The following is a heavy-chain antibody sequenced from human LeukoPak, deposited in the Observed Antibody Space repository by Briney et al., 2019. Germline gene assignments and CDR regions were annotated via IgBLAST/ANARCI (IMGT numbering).Heavy chain of an antibody. Sequence: GGSLRLPCAASGFTVSTNYMSWVRQAPGKGLERVSVTYSGGSTLYADSVKGRFTISRDNSKNTLYLQMNSLRAEDTAVYYCARDPPYCSGGSCSLRPALFGYWGQGTLVTVSS. D-gene: IGHD2-15*01. CDR1: GFTVSTNY. CDR3: ARDPPYCSGGSCSLRPALFGY. V-gene: IGHV3-53*01. J-gene: IGHJ4*02. CDR2: TYSGGST.